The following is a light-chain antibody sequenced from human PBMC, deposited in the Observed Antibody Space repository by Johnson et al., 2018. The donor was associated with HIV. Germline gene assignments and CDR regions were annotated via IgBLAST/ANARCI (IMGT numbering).Light chain of an antibody. CDR2: DSY. Sequence: QSVLTQPPSVSAAPGQKVTISCSASSSNIVNIYISWYQHLPGTAPKLLIYDSYKRPSGIPDRFSGSKSGTSATLDITGLQTGDEADYYCGTWDDSLSAHFVFGSGTKITVL. J-gene: IGLJ1*01. CDR1: SSNIVNIY. CDR3: GTWDDSLSAHFV. V-gene: IGLV1-51*01.